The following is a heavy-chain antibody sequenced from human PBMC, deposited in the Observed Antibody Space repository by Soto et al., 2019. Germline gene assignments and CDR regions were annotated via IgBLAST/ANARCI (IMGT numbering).Heavy chain of an antibody. CDR1: GYTFTGYY. D-gene: IGHD4-17*01. J-gene: IGHJ3*02. Sequence: ASVKVSCKASGYTFTGYYMHWVRQAPGQGLEWMGWINPNSGGTNYAQKFQGRVTMTRDTSISTAYMELRSLRSDDTAVYYCARDPVGLRSDAFDIWGQGTTVTVSS. V-gene: IGHV1-2*02. CDR2: INPNSGGT. CDR3: ARDPVGLRSDAFDI.